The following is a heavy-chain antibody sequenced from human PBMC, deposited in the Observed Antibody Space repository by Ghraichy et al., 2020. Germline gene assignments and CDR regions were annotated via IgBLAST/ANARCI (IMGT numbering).Heavy chain of an antibody. D-gene: IGHD4-11*01. J-gene: IGHJ6*02. CDR2: ISYDGSTT. V-gene: IGHV3-30*04. CDR1: GFTFSTYT. Sequence: SLNISCAASGFTFSTYTMHWVRQAPGKGLEWVAVISYDGSTTYYADFVKGRFTISRDNSKNTLYVEMNSLRAEDTALYYCARGGYSNNWFGMDVWGQGATVTVSS. CDR3: ARGGYSNNWFGMDV.